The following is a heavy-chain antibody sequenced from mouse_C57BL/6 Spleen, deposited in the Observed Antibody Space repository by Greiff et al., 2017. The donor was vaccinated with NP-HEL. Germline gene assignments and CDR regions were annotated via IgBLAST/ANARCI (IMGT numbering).Heavy chain of an antibody. CDR1: GYTFTSYW. V-gene: IGHV1-69*01. Sequence: QVQLQQPGAELVMPGASVKLSCKASGYTFTSYWMHWVKQRPGQGLEWIGEIDPSDSYTNYNQKFKGKSTLTVDKSSRTAYRQLSSLTSEDSAVYYCARRLGRGDFDYWGQGTTLTVSS. D-gene: IGHD4-1*01. CDR3: ARRLGRGDFDY. J-gene: IGHJ2*01. CDR2: IDPSDSYT.